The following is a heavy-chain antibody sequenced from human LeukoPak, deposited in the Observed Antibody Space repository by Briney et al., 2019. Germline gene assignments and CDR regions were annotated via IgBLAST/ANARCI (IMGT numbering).Heavy chain of an antibody. CDR3: ARGPPYYVWGSYRQAGFDY. D-gene: IGHD3-16*02. J-gene: IGHJ4*02. CDR1: GYTFTSYD. Sequence: ASVKVSCKASGYTFTSYDINWVRQATGQGLEWMGWMNPNSGNTGYAQKFQGRVTMTRNTSISTAYMELSSLRSEDTAVYYCARGPPYYVWGSYRQAGFDYWGQGTLVTVSS. V-gene: IGHV1-8*01. CDR2: MNPNSGNT.